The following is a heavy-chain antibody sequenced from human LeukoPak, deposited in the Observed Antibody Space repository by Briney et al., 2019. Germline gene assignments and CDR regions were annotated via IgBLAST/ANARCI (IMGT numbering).Heavy chain of an antibody. CDR1: GGSISSSSYY. V-gene: IGHV4-39*01. CDR3: ARLASGWHGVDY. Sequence: PSETLSLTCTLSGGSISSSSYYWGWIRQPPGKGLEWIGSIYYSGSTYYNPSLKSRVTISVDTSKNQFSLKLSSVTAADTAVYYCARLASGWHGVDYWGQGTLVTVSS. CDR2: IYYSGST. J-gene: IGHJ4*02. D-gene: IGHD6-19*01.